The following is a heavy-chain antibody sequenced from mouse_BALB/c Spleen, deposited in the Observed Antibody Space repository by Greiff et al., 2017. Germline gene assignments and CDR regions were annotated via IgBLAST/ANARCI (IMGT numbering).Heavy chain of an antibody. CDR2: ISSGSSTI. J-gene: IGHJ2*01. D-gene: IGHD1-1*01. Sequence: VQLKESGGGLVQPGGSRKLSCAASGFTFSSFGMHWVRQAPEKGLEWVAYISSGSSTIYYPDTVKGRFTISRDNAKNTLYLQMSSLKSEDTAMYYCARHTTVVANFDYWGQGTTLTVSS. V-gene: IGHV5-17*02. CDR3: ARHTTVVANFDY. CDR1: GFTFSSFG.